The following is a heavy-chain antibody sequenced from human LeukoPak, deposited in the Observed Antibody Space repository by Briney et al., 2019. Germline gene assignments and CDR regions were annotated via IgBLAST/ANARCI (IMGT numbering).Heavy chain of an antibody. CDR1: GFSLSTSGMC. J-gene: IGHJ4*02. D-gene: IGHD1-7*01. Sequence: SGPALVKPTQTLTLTCTFPGFSLSTSGMCVSWIRQPPGKALEWLARIDWDNDKYYSTSLKTRLTISKDTSKNQVVLTTTNVDPVDTATYYCARGRFTTNYNFDYWGQGALVTVSS. CDR2: IDWDNDK. CDR3: ARGRFTTNYNFDY. V-gene: IGHV2-70*11.